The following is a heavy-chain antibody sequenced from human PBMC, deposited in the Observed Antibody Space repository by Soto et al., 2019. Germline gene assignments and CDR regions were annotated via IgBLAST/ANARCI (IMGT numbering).Heavy chain of an antibody. CDR2: ISYDGSNK. CDR1: GFTFSSYG. J-gene: IGHJ4*02. Sequence: QVQLVESGGGVVQPGGSLRLSCAASGFTFSSYGMHWVRQAPGKGRERVAIISYDGSNKYFADSVKGRFTISRDNPKNTLYLHMNSLRAEDTAVYYCAKDELQWAYYFDYWGQGTLVTVSS. D-gene: IGHD1-26*01. V-gene: IGHV3-30*18. CDR3: AKDELQWAYYFDY.